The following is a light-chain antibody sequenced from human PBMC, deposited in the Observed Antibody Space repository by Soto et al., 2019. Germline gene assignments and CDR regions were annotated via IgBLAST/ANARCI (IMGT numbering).Light chain of an antibody. Sequence: EIVLTQSPGTLSLSPGERATLSCRASQRVSNSLVAWYQQKPGQAPRPLISAASSRATGIPDRFSGSGSGTAFTLTISSLEPEDFAVYYCQTYGDSLFTFGPGTKVETK. CDR2: AAS. CDR1: QRVSNSL. CDR3: QTYGDSLFT. V-gene: IGKV3-20*01. J-gene: IGKJ3*01.